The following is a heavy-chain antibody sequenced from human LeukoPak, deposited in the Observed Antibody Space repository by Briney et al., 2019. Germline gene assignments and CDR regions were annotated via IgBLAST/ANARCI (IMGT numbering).Heavy chain of an antibody. CDR1: GYSFTSYW. J-gene: IGHJ6*02. Sequence: GESLKISCKGSGYSFTSYWIAWVRQMPGKGLEWMGVIYPGDSDTTYSASFQGQVTISADNSISTAYLQWSSLKASDTAMYYCARRPPLVRGRGLDVWGQGTTVTVSS. CDR2: IYPGDSDT. V-gene: IGHV5-51*01. CDR3: ARRPPLVRGRGLDV. D-gene: IGHD3-10*01.